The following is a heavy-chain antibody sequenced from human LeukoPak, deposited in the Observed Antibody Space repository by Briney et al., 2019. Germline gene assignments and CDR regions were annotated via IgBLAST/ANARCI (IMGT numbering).Heavy chain of an antibody. CDR1: RFNFSDYY. Sequence: PGGSLRLSCAASRFNFSDYYMTWIRQPPGKGLEWVSYISNTGHIRYYSDSVKGRFTISRDNAKNSLYLQMNSLRAEDTAVYYCANALDIWGLGTMVTVSS. J-gene: IGHJ3*02. V-gene: IGHV3-11*01. CDR3: ANALDI. CDR2: ISNTGHIR.